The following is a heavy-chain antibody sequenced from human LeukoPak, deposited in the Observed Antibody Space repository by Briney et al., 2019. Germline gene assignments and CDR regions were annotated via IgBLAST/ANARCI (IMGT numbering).Heavy chain of an antibody. J-gene: IGHJ2*01. Sequence: SETLSLTCTVSGGSISSRPYYWGWVRQPPGKGLEWIGTISYSGTTYYSPSLKSRVTISLDTSKNQFSLKLSFVTAADTAVYYCARVYYSSSYDYWYFDLWGRGTLVTVSS. CDR3: ARVYYSSSYDYWYFDL. CDR2: ISYSGTT. V-gene: IGHV4-39*07. D-gene: IGHD6-13*01. CDR1: GGSISSRPYY.